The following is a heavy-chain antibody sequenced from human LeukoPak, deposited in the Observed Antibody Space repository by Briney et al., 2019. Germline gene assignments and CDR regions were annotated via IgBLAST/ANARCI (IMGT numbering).Heavy chain of an antibody. V-gene: IGHV4-59*01. CDR1: SVSITSYY. CDR2: IHYTGST. J-gene: IGHJ4*02. CDR3: AGAPNRHYFDY. Sequence: SETLSLTCTVSSVSITSYYWSWIRQPPGKGLEYIGHIHYTGSTDYNPSLKSRVTMSVDTSKNQFSLRLISVTGSDTAVYFCAGAPNRHYFDYWGQGILVAVSS.